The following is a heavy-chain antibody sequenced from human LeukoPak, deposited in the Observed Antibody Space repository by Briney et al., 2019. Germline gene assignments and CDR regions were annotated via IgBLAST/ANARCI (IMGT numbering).Heavy chain of an antibody. D-gene: IGHD5-18*01. Sequence: ASVKVSCKASGYTFTSYYMHWVRQASGQGLEWMGIINPSGGTTSYAQRFQDRVTMTRDTSTSTVYMELSSLRSEDTAVYFCARVRGYSLFDYWGQGILVTVSS. V-gene: IGHV1-46*01. CDR1: GYTFTSYY. CDR3: ARVRGYSLFDY. CDR2: INPSGGTT. J-gene: IGHJ4*02.